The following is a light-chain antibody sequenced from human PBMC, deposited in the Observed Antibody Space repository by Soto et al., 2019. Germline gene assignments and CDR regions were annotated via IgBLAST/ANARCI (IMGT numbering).Light chain of an antibody. Sequence: DIQMTPSPSSLSASVGDRVTITCRASQSISSYLNWYQQKPGKAPKLLIYAASSLQSGVPSRFSGSGSGTDFTLSISSLQPEDFATYYCQQSYSGPLTFGGGTKVDIK. V-gene: IGKV1-39*01. CDR1: QSISSY. CDR2: AAS. J-gene: IGKJ4*01. CDR3: QQSYSGPLT.